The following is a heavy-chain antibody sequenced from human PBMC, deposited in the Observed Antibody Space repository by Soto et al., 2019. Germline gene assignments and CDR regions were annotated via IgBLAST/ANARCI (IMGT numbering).Heavy chain of an antibody. V-gene: IGHV4-39*01. CDR2: IYYSGST. CDR1: GGSISSSSYY. CDR3: ARXCSSTSCRVTGSNWFDP. D-gene: IGHD2-2*01. J-gene: IGHJ5*02. Sequence: ASETLSLTCTVSGGSISSSSYYWGWIRQPPGKGLEWIGSIYYSGSTYYNPSLKSRVTISVDTSKNQFSLKLSSVTAADTAVYYCARXCSSTSCRVTGSNWFDPWGQGTLVTVSS.